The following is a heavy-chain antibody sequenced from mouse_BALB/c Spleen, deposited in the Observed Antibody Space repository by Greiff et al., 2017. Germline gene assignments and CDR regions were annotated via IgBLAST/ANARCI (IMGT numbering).Heavy chain of an antibody. CDR3: ARYKGGGVYFDY. CDR2: ISYSGST. CDR1: GDSITSGY. Sequence: VQLKESGPSLVKPSQTLSLTCSVTGDSITSGYWNWIRKFPGNKLEYMGYISYSGSTYYNPSLKSRISITRDTSKNQYYLQLNSVTTEDTATYYCARYKGGGVYFDYWGQGTTLTVSS. V-gene: IGHV3-8*02. J-gene: IGHJ2*01.